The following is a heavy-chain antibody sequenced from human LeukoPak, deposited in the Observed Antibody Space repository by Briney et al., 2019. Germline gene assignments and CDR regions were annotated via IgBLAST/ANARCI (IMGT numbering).Heavy chain of an antibody. CDR2: ISGSGGST. Sequence: GGSLRLSCAASGFTFSSYGMSWVRQAPGKGLEWVSAISGSGGSTYYADSVKGRFTISRDNSKNMLYLQMNSLRAEDTAVYYCAKAGGCSGGSCYSDFHYWGQGTLVTVSS. CDR1: GFTFSSYG. D-gene: IGHD2-15*01. J-gene: IGHJ4*02. V-gene: IGHV3-23*01. CDR3: AKAGGCSGGSCYSDFHY.